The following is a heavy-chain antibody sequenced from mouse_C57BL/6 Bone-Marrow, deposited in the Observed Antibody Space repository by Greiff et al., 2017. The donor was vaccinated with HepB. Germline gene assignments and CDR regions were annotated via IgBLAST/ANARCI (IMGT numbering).Heavy chain of an antibody. CDR2: IYPGDGDT. Sequence: QVQLKQSGPELVKPGASVKISCKASGYAFSSSWMNWVKQRPGKGLEWIGRIYPGDGDTNYNGKFKGKATLTADKSSSPPYMQLSSLTSEDSAVSFCAVYGNYDYWGQGTTLTVSS. V-gene: IGHV1-82*01. D-gene: IGHD2-1*01. CDR3: AVYGNYDY. J-gene: IGHJ2*01. CDR1: GYAFSSSW.